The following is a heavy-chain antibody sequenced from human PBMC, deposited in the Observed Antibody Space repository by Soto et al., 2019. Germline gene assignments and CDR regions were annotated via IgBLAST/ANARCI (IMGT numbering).Heavy chain of an antibody. CDR3: TLLRYFRYYYYYYGMDV. CDR2: IYPGDSDT. Sequence: PGESLKISCKGSGYSFTSYWIGWVRQMPGKGLEWMGIIYPGDSDTRYSPSFQGQVTTSADKSISTAYLQWSSLKASDTAMYYCTLLRYFRYYYYYYGMDVWGQGTTVTVSS. V-gene: IGHV5-51*01. CDR1: GYSFTSYW. D-gene: IGHD3-9*01. J-gene: IGHJ6*02.